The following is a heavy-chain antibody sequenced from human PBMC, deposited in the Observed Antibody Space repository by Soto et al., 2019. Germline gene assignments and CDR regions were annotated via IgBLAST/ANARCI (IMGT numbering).Heavy chain of an antibody. CDR3: ARTYSGYEAGPGLFYVFDY. J-gene: IGHJ4*02. Sequence: SETLSLTCTVSGGSISSYYWSWIRQPPGKGLEWIGYIYYSGSTNYNPSLKSRVTISVDTSKNQFSLKLSSVTAADTAVYYCARTYSGYEAGPGLFYVFDYWGQGTLVTVSS. V-gene: IGHV4-59*08. CDR1: GGSISSYY. D-gene: IGHD5-12*01. CDR2: IYYSGST.